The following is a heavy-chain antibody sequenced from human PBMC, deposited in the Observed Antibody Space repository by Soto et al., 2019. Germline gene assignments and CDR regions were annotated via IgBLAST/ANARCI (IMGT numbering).Heavy chain of an antibody. CDR2: IWYDGSNK. J-gene: IGHJ6*02. D-gene: IGHD2-15*01. V-gene: IGHV3-33*01. CDR3: ARTDCSGGSCYPYYYYYYGMDV. Sequence: QVQLVESGGGVVQPGRSLRLSCAASGFTFSNYGMHWVRQAPGKGLEWVAVIWYDGSNKYYADSVKGRFTFSRDNSKNTLYLLTNSLRAEDTAVYYCARTDCSGGSCYPYYYYYYGMDVWGQGTTVTVSS. CDR1: GFTFSNYG.